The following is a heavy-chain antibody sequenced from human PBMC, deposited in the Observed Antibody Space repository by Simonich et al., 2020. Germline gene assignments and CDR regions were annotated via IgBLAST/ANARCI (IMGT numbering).Heavy chain of an antibody. J-gene: IGHJ4*02. D-gene: IGHD2-15*01. V-gene: IGHV1-18*01. Sequence: QVQLVQSGAEVKKPGASVKVSCKASGYTFTSYGISWVRQAPGQGLEWMGWISDYKVNTNYAQKLQGRVTMTTDTSTSTAYMGLRSLRSDDPAVYYCARASRGTWWYYYFDYWGQGTLVTVSS. CDR2: ISDYKVNT. CDR1: GYTFTSYG. CDR3: ARASRGTWWYYYFDY.